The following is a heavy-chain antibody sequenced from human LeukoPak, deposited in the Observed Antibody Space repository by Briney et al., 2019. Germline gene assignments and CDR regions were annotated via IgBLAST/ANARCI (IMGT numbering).Heavy chain of an antibody. CDR3: ARLDASGLDY. CDR1: GFTFSDSY. Sequence: PGGSLRLSCAASGFTFSDSYMTWIRQAPGKGLEWVSYISNSGSSIYYADSVKGRFTTSRDNAKSSLYLQMNSLRADDTAVYYCARLDASGLDYWGQGTLVTVSS. D-gene: IGHD6-19*01. V-gene: IGHV3-11*04. J-gene: IGHJ4*02. CDR2: ISNSGSSI.